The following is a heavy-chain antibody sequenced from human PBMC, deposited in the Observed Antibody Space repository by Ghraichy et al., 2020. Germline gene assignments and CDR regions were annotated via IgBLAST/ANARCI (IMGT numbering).Heavy chain of an antibody. CDR2: IKTKPFGETT. J-gene: IGHJ6*02. D-gene: IGHD2/OR15-2a*01. CDR3: TTGFYDTGGMDV. CDR1: GFTFSNNW. Sequence: GGSLRLSCAASGFTFSNNWMCWVRQAPGKGLEWVGRIKTKPFGETTDYPAPVKGRFAISRDDSKNTLYLQMNSLKTEDTGVYYCTTGFYDTGGMDVWGQGTTVTVSS. V-gene: IGHV3-15*01.